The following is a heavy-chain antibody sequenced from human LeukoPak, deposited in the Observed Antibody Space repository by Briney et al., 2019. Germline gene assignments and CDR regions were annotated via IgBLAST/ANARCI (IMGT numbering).Heavy chain of an antibody. J-gene: IGHJ6*03. Sequence: PGGSLRLSCAASGFTFSSYGMSWVRQAPGKGLEWVSAISGSGGSTYYADSVKGRFTISRDNSKNTLYLQMNSLRAEDTAVYYCAKNYRSQYYYDSSGYWGLGDYYYYYYMDVWGKGTTVTISS. CDR3: AKNYRSQYYYDSSGYWGLGDYYYYYYMDV. D-gene: IGHD3-22*01. CDR2: ISGSGGST. V-gene: IGHV3-23*01. CDR1: GFTFSSYG.